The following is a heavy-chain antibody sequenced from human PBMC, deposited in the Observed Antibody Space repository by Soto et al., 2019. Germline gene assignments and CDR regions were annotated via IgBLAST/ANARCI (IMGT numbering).Heavy chain of an antibody. CDR1: NGSISGFY. D-gene: IGHD1-26*01. CDR2: IHYSGRT. CDR3: LRVGVGIGNNFDS. J-gene: IGHJ4*02. V-gene: IGHV4-59*12. Sequence: SETLSLTCSVSNGSISGFYWTWIRQPPGKILEWIGYIHYSGRTDYNPSLTSRATMSVDTSKNQFSLNLKSITAADTAVYYCLRVGVGIGNNFDSWGRGTLVTVSS.